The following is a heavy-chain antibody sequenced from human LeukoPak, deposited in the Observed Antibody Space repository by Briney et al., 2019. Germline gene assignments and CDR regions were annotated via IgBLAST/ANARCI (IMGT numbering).Heavy chain of an antibody. CDR3: AKDMGYSSGWRGYYYYYYGMDV. CDR1: GFTFSSYA. Sequence: GGSLRLSCAASGFTFSSYAMSWVRQAPGKGLEWVSAISGSGGSTYYADSVKGRFTISRDNSKNSLYLQMNSLRTEDTALYYCAKDMGYSSGWRGYYYYYYGMDVWGQGTTVTVSS. D-gene: IGHD6-19*01. CDR2: ISGSGGST. J-gene: IGHJ6*02. V-gene: IGHV3-43*02.